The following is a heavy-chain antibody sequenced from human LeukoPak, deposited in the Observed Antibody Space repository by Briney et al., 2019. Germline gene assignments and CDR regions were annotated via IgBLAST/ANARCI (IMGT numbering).Heavy chain of an antibody. CDR2: ISYDGSNK. J-gene: IGHJ4*02. CDR1: GFTFSSYG. D-gene: IGHD6-13*01. CDR3: AKEPGIAAAGTMN. Sequence: GRSLRLSCAASGFTFSSYGMHWVRQAPGKGLEWVAVISYDGSNKYYADSVKGRFTISRDNSKNTLYLQMNSLRAEDTAVYYCAKEPGIAAAGTMNWGQGTLVTVSS. V-gene: IGHV3-30*18.